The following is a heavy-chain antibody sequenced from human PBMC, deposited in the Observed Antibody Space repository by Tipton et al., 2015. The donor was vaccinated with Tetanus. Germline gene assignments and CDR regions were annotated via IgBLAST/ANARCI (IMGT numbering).Heavy chain of an antibody. CDR2: IYYSGST. V-gene: IGHV4-59*01. D-gene: IGHD4-17*01. J-gene: IGHJ5*02. Sequence: TLSLTCTVSGGSISSYYWSWIRQPPGKGLEWIGYIYYSGSTNYNPSLKSRVTISVDTSKNQFSLKLSSVTAADTAVYYCARGGRYDYGVQGWCDPWGQGTLVTVSS. CDR3: ARGGRYDYGVQGWCDP. CDR1: GGSISSYY.